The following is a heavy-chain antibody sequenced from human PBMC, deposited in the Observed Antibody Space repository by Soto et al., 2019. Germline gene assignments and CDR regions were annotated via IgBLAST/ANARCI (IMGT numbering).Heavy chain of an antibody. CDR2: IYYSGST. V-gene: IGHV4-39*01. CDR3: ARPLAAYDSTDNWFDP. CDR1: GGSISSSSYY. J-gene: IGHJ5*02. D-gene: IGHD3-22*01. Sequence: PSETLSLTCTVSGGSISSSSYYWGWIRQPPGKGLEWIGSIYYSGSTYYNPSLKSRVTISVDTSKNQFSLKLSSVTAADTAVYYCARPLAAYDSTDNWFDPWGQGTLVTVSS.